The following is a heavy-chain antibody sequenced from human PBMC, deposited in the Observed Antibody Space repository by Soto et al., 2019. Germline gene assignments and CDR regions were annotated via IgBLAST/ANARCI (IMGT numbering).Heavy chain of an antibody. D-gene: IGHD6-6*01. CDR1: GYTFTSYG. CDR2: ISAYNGNK. V-gene: IGHV1-18*01. Sequence: ASVKVSCKASGYTFTSYGISWVRQAPGQGLEWMGWISAYNGNKTYAQKLQGRVTMTTDTSTSTAYMELRSLRSDDTAVYYCARDRPEYSSSSSYFDYWGQGTLVTVSS. CDR3: ARDRPEYSSSSSYFDY. J-gene: IGHJ4*02.